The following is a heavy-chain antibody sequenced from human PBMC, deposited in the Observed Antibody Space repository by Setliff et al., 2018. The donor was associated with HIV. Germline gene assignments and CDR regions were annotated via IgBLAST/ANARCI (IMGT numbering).Heavy chain of an antibody. V-gene: IGHV4-61*02. CDR1: GGSISSGSYY. CDR2: IHTSETT. CDR3: ARHQKVSFMSDH. J-gene: IGHJ4*02. Sequence: SETLSLTCTVSGGSISSGSYYWSWIRQPAGKGLEWIGRIHTSETTYYNPSLKSRVTMSVDASRNRFSLKLSSVTAADTAIYYCARHQKVSFMSDHWGQGMLVTVSS. D-gene: IGHD3-16*01.